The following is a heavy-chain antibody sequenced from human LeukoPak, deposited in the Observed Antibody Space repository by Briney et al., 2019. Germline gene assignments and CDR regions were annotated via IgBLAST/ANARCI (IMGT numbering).Heavy chain of an antibody. D-gene: IGHD2-2*01. J-gene: IGHJ4*02. CDR3: ARVEGYCSSTSCYHPVDY. V-gene: IGHV1-2*02. CDR1: GYTFTGYY. CDR2: INPNSGGT. Sequence: ASVKVSCKASGYTFTGYYMHWVRQAPGQGLEWMGWINPNSGGTNYAQKFQGRVTMTRDTSISTAYMELSRLRSDDTAVYYCARVEGYCSSTSCYHPVDYWGQGALVTVSS.